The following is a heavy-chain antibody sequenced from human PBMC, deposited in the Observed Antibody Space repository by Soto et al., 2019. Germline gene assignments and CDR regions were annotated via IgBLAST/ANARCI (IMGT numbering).Heavy chain of an antibody. V-gene: IGHV3-21*01. CDR1: GFTFSSYS. Sequence: GGSLRISCAASGFTFSSYSMNWVRQAPGKGLEWVSSISSSSTYIYYADSVKGRFTVSRDDAKNSLYLQMNSLRAEDTAIYYCARADGYCSGGACKYLGYWGQGSQVTVSS. J-gene: IGHJ4*02. CDR2: ISSSSTYI. CDR3: ARADGYCSGGACKYLGY. D-gene: IGHD2-15*01.